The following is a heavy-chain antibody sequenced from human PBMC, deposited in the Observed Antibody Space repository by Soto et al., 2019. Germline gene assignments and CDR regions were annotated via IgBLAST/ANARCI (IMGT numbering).Heavy chain of an antibody. D-gene: IGHD3-9*01. CDR1: GDSISSGGYY. J-gene: IGHJ4*02. CDR2: NYNRGSA. V-gene: IGHV4-31*03. Sequence: QVQLQESGPGLVKPSQTLSLTCTVSGDSISSGGYYWSWIRQYPGKGLEWIGHNYNRGSAYYNPSLKSRVAISVDTSKNQFSLKLSSVTAADTAVYYCARCLTESNILYYFDYWGRGTLVTVSS. CDR3: ARCLTESNILYYFDY.